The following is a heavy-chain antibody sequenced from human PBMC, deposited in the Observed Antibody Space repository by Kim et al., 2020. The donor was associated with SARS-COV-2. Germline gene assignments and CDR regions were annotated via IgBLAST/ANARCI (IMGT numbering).Heavy chain of an antibody. D-gene: IGHD3-10*01. J-gene: IGHJ3*02. Sequence: PALNSRATITVETSKNQFSLKLRSVTAADTAVYYCARTYYHDAMDAFDIWGQGTMVTVSS. CDR3: ARTYYHDAMDAFDI. V-gene: IGHV4-31*02.